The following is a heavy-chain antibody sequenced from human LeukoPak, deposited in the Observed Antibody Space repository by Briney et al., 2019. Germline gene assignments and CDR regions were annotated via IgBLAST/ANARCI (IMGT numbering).Heavy chain of an antibody. J-gene: IGHJ6*02. CDR2: ISAYNGNT. V-gene: IGHV1-18*01. D-gene: IGHD3-10*01. CDR1: GYTFTSYG. CDR3: AREQITMVRGYYYYYGMDV. Sequence: ASVKVSCKASGYTFTSYGISWVRQAPGQGLEWMGWISAYNGNTNYAQKLQGRVTMTTDTSTSTAYIELRSLRSDDTAVYYCAREQITMVRGYYYYYGMDVWGQGTTVTVSS.